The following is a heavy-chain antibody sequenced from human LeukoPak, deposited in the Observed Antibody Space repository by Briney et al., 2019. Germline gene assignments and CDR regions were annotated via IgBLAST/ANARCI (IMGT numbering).Heavy chain of an antibody. CDR3: ARPPRWFGESKDTAMAHFDY. CDR2: ISAYNGNT. Sequence: ASVKVSRKASGYTFTSYGISWVRQAPGQGLEWMGWISAYNGNTNYAQKLQGRVTMTTDTSTSTAYMELRSLRSDDTAVYYCARPPRWFGESKDTAMAHFDYWGQGTLVTASS. J-gene: IGHJ4*02. D-gene: IGHD5-18*01. CDR1: GYTFTSYG. V-gene: IGHV1-18*01.